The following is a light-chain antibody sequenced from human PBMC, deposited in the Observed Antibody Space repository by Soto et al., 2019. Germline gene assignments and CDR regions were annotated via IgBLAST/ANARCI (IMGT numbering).Light chain of an antibody. CDR2: CAS. V-gene: IGKV3-15*01. J-gene: IGKJ4*01. CDR3: QQYSAWPLT. CDR1: QSVRSN. Sequence: EIVMTQSPATLSVSPGERATLFCRASQSVRSNFLAWYQQKPGQAPRLLIYCASTRATGVPARFSGSGSGTEFTLTISSLQSEDFAAYYCQQYSAWPLTFGGGTKVEIK.